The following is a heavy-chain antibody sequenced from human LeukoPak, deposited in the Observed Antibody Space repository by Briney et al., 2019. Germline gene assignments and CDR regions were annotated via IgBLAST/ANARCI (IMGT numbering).Heavy chain of an antibody. CDR3: ARDLGYGDYSVRY. CDR1: GGSFSGYY. CDR2: INHSGST. J-gene: IGHJ4*02. Sequence: SETLSLTCAVYGGSFSGYYWSWIRQPPGKGLEWIGEINHSGSTNYNPSLKSRVTISVDTSKNQFSLKLSSVTAADTAVYYCARDLGYGDYSVRYWGQGTLVTVSS. D-gene: IGHD4-17*01. V-gene: IGHV4-34*01.